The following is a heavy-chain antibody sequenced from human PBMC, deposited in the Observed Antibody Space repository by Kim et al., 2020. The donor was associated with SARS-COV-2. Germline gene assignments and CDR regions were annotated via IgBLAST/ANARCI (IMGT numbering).Heavy chain of an antibody. CDR2: IYYSGST. V-gene: IGHV4-59*01. CDR3: AGSPGDIVVVVAPDAFDI. CDR1: GGSISSYY. Sequence: SETLSLTYTVSGGSISSYYWSWIRQPPGKGLEWIGYIYYSGSTNYNPSLKSRVTISVDTSKNQFSLKLSSVTAADTAVYYCAGSPGDIVVVVAPDAFDIWGQGTMVTVSS. D-gene: IGHD2-15*01. J-gene: IGHJ3*02.